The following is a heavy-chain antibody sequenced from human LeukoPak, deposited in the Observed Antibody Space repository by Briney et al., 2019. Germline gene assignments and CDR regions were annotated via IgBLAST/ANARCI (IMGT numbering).Heavy chain of an antibody. V-gene: IGHV3-23*01. CDR2: ISGSGGST. Sequence: GESLKISCAASGFTFSSYAMSWVRQAPGKGLEWVSAISGSGGSTYYADSVKGRFTISRDNSKNTLYLQMNSLRAEDTAVYYCAKDSPHYGDYVGGYWGQGTLVTVSS. CDR3: AKDSPHYGDYVGGY. D-gene: IGHD4-17*01. CDR1: GFTFSSYA. J-gene: IGHJ4*02.